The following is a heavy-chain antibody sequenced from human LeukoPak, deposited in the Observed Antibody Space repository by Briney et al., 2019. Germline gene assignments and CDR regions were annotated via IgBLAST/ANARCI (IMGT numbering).Heavy chain of an antibody. Sequence: SETLSLTCAVYGGSFSGYYWSWIRHPPGKGLEWIGEINHSGSTNYNPSLKSRVTISVDTSKNQFSLKLSSVTAADTAVYYCARVRTNSGLPDYWGQGTLVTVSS. CDR1: GGSFSGYY. CDR2: INHSGST. CDR3: ARVRTNSGLPDY. D-gene: IGHD5-12*01. V-gene: IGHV4-34*01. J-gene: IGHJ4*02.